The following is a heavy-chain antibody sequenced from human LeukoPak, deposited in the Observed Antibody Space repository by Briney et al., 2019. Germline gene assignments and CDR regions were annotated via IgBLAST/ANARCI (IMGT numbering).Heavy chain of an antibody. J-gene: IGHJ5*02. CDR2: IYPGDSDT. CDR3: ARGIARDGYNWENWFDP. Sequence: GESLKISCKGYGYSFTSYWIGWVRQMPGKGLEWMGIIYPGDSDTRYSPSFQGQVTISADKSISTAYMELSRLRSDDTAVYYCARGIARDGYNWENWFDPWGQGTLVTVSS. D-gene: IGHD5-24*01. V-gene: IGHV5-51*01. CDR1: GYSFTSYW.